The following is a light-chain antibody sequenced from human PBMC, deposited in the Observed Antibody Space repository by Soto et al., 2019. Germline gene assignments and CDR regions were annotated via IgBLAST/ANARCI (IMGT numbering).Light chain of an antibody. CDR1: QSVSTN. Sequence: ETVMTQSPATLSVSPGERAIVSCRASQSVSTNLAWFQQKPGQAPRLLIYGASIRATDIPARFSGSGSGTEFTLTISSLQSEDFAVYYCHQYHNWPRAFGQGTEVEIK. V-gene: IGKV3-15*01. CDR3: HQYHNWPRA. J-gene: IGKJ1*01. CDR2: GAS.